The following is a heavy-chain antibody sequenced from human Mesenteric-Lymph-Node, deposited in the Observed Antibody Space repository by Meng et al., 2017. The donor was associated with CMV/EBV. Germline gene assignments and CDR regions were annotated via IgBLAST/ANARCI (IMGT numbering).Heavy chain of an antibody. CDR3: ASSYYCSSTSCYTSPYYYYYGMDV. V-gene: IGHV1-8*02. D-gene: IGHD2-2*02. CDR2: MNPNSGNT. CDR1: RYTFTSYD. J-gene: IGHJ6*02. Sequence: ASVKVSCKASRYTFTSYDINWVRQATGQGLEWMGWMNPNSGNTGYAQKFQGRVTMTRNTSISTAYMELSSLRSEDTAVYYCASSYYCSSTSCYTSPYYYYYGMDVWGQGTTVTVSS.